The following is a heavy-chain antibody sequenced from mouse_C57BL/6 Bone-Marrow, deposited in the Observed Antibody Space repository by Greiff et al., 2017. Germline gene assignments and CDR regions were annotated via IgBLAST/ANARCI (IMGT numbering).Heavy chain of an antibody. Sequence: QVQLKQPGAELVKPGASVKLSCKASGYTFTSYWMHWVKQRPGQGLEWIGMIHPNSGSTNYNEKFKSKATLTVYKSSSTAYMQLSSLTSEDSAVYYCAITTVVAFDYWGQGTTLTVSS. CDR1: GYTFTSYW. D-gene: IGHD1-1*01. CDR2: IHPNSGST. V-gene: IGHV1-64*01. J-gene: IGHJ2*01. CDR3: AITTVVAFDY.